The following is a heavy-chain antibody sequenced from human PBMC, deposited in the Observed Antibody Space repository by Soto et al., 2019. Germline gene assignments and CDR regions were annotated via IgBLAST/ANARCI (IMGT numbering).Heavy chain of an antibody. Sequence: PGGSLRLSCAVSGFSFSGYAVTWVRQAPGKGLEWVSSISGGGGFTFYADSVKGRFTISRDNSRDTLDLQMNSLRAEDTAVYYCANYRGDFWSGYLTYYYYGMDVWGQGTTVTVSS. CDR1: GFSFSGYA. V-gene: IGHV3-23*01. J-gene: IGHJ6*02. D-gene: IGHD3-3*01. CDR3: ANYRGDFWSGYLTYYYYGMDV. CDR2: ISGGGGFT.